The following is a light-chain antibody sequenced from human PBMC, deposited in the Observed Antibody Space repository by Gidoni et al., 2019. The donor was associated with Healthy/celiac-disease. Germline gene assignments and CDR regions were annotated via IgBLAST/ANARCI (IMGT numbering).Light chain of an antibody. CDR3: QQYGSSRSIT. J-gene: IGKJ5*01. CDR1: QSVSSSY. CDR2: GAS. V-gene: IGKV3-20*01. Sequence: EIVLTQPPGTLSLSPGERATLSCRASQSVSSSYLAWYQQKPGQAPRLLIYGASGRATGIPDRFSGSGSGTDFTLTISRLEPEDFAVYYCQQYGSSRSITFGQXTRLEIK.